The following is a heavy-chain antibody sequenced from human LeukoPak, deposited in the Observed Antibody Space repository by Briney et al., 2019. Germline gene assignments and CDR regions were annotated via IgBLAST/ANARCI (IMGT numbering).Heavy chain of an antibody. Sequence: PSETLSLTCTVSGGSVSSSSYYWGWIRQPPGKGLEWIVSIYYSGSTYYNPSLKSRVTISVDTSKNQFSLKQSSVTAADTAVYYCAREFTIFGVVIILAAFDIWGQGTMVTVSS. CDR1: GGSVSSSSYY. CDR3: AREFTIFGVVIILAAFDI. CDR2: IYYSGST. D-gene: IGHD3-3*01. V-gene: IGHV4-39*07. J-gene: IGHJ3*02.